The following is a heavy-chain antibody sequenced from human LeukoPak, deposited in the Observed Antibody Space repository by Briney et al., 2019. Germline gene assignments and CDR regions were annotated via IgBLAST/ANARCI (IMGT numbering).Heavy chain of an antibody. CDR1: GFTFSSYA. D-gene: IGHD3-10*01. Sequence: GGSLRLSCAASGFTFSSYAMNWVRQAPGKGLEWVSATSGSGGSTYYADSVKGRFTISRDNSKNTLYLQMNSLRAEDTAVYYCAKTTTVVRGVITGYMDVWGKGTTVTVSS. CDR2: TSGSGGST. V-gene: IGHV3-23*01. J-gene: IGHJ6*03. CDR3: AKTTTVVRGVITGYMDV.